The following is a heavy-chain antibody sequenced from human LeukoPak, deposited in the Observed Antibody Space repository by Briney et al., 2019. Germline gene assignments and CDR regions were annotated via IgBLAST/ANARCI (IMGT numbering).Heavy chain of an antibody. D-gene: IGHD2-2*01. CDR2: VSAGGGGT. CDR1: GFTFSSYA. J-gene: IGHJ4*02. V-gene: IGHV3-23*01. CDR3: ARVFRGQHYYFDS. Sequence: GGSLRLSCAASGFTFSSYAMNWVRQAPGKGLEWVSVVSAGGGGTNYADSVKGRFTISRDDSKSTLYLQMNSLRAEDTAVYYCARVFRGQHYYFDSWGQGTPVTVSS.